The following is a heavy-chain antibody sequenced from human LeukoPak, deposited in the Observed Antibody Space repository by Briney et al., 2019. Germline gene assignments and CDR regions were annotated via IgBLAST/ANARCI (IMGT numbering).Heavy chain of an antibody. J-gene: IGHJ1*01. D-gene: IGHD1-1*01. CDR2: MYYVGST. Sequence: SETLSLTCTVSGGSISSYYWSWIRQPPGKGLEWIGYMYYVGSTNFNPSLKRRVTISVDTSKNQFSLKLSSVTTADTAVYYCATWTPQLYFQYWGQGTMVTVSS. CDR3: ATWTPQLYFQY. V-gene: IGHV4-59*01. CDR1: GGSISSYY.